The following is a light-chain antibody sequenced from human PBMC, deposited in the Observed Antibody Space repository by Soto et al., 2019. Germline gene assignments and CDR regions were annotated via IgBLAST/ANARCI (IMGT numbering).Light chain of an antibody. J-gene: IGKJ1*01. CDR1: QSVTSSY. V-gene: IGKV3-20*01. CDR3: QHYGCSPRT. CDR2: GSS. Sequence: EIVLTQSPGTLSLSPGERATLSCRASQSVTSSYLAWYQQKPGHAPRLLIYGSSSRASGIPDRFSGRGSGTYFPLTSSLLEPEVFAVYYWQHYGCSPRTFGQGTKVEIK.